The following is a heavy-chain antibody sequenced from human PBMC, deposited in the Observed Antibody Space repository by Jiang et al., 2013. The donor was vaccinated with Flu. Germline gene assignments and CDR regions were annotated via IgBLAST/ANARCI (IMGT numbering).Heavy chain of an antibody. V-gene: IGHV1-69*04. CDR3: ARVTMDYYGSGSPIYFDY. D-gene: IGHD3-10*01. Sequence: GAEVKKPGSSVKVSCKASGGTFSSYAISWVRQAPGQGLEWMGRIIPILGIANYAQKFQGRVTITADKSTSTAYMELSSLRSEDTAVYYCARVTMDYYGSGSPIYFDYWGQGTLVTVSS. CDR1: GGTFSSYA. J-gene: IGHJ4*02. CDR2: IIPILGIA.